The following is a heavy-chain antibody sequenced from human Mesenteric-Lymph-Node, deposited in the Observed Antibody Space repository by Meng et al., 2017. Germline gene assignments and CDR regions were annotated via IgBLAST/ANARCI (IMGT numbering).Heavy chain of an antibody. Sequence: GGSLRLSCAASGFTFSSYAMHWVRQAPGKGLEWVAVISYDGSNKYYADSVKGRFTISRDNSKNTLYLQMNSLRAEDTAVYYCARGRYFDWLLYYWGQGTLVTVSS. V-gene: IGHV3-30*07. CDR2: ISYDGSNK. D-gene: IGHD3-9*01. CDR3: ARGRYFDWLLYY. J-gene: IGHJ4*02. CDR1: GFTFSSYA.